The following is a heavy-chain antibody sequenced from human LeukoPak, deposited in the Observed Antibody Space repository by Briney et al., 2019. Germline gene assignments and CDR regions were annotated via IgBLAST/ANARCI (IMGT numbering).Heavy chain of an antibody. CDR1: GFTFDDHA. CDR2: ISGNSGSK. D-gene: IGHD2-15*01. J-gene: IGHJ4*02. CDR3: TKGSGSWVDY. Sequence: GGSLRLSCAASGFTFDDHAMHWVRQVPGKGLEWVSGISGNSGSKGYADSVKGRFTISRDNAKNSPYLQMNSLRPEDTALYYCTKGSGSWVDYWGQGTLVTVSS. V-gene: IGHV3-9*01.